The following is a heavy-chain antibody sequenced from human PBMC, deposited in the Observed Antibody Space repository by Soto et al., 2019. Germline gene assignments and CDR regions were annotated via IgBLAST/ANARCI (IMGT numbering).Heavy chain of an antibody. J-gene: IGHJ4*02. Sequence: SETLSLTSAVYGGTFSGYDWNWIRQPPGKGLEWIGEINHSGSTNYNPSLKSRVTISVDTSKNQFSLKLSSVTAADTAVYYCARGNIAAPGVPFDYWGRGTLVTVSS. D-gene: IGHD6-13*01. CDR1: GGTFSGYD. V-gene: IGHV4-34*01. CDR2: INHSGST. CDR3: ARGNIAAPGVPFDY.